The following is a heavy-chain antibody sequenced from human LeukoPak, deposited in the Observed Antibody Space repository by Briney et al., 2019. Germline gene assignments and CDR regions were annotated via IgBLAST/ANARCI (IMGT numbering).Heavy chain of an antibody. CDR1: GGSMNNYY. V-gene: IGHV4-59*08. CDR3: ARHDPSKNGAYDI. CDR2: IYYSGTT. D-gene: IGHD4-11*01. Sequence: SETLSLTCTVSGGSMNNYYWSWIRQPPGKGPEWIGYIYYSGTTSYNPSLTSRVTISVDTSKNQFSLKLTSVTAADTAVYYCARHDPSKNGAYDIWGQGAMVTVSS. J-gene: IGHJ3*02.